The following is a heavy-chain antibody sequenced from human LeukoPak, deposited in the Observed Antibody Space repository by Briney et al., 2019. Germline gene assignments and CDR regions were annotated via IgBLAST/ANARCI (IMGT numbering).Heavy chain of an antibody. D-gene: IGHD3-10*01. J-gene: IGHJ4*02. V-gene: IGHV3-53*01. CDR3: ATVPTFKITIVRGVQSDY. CDR2: IYSGGST. Sequence: PGGSLRLSCAASGFTVSSNYMSWVRQAPGKGLEWVSVIYSGGSTYYADSVKGRFTISRDNSKNTLYLQMNSLRAEDTAVYYCATVPTFKITIVRGVQSDYWGQGTLVTVSS. CDR1: GFTVSSNY.